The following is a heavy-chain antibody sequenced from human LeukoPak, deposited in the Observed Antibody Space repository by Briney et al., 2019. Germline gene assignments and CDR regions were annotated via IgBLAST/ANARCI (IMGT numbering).Heavy chain of an antibody. V-gene: IGHV5-51*01. CDR3: ARRNPYCSSTSCYPNYFDY. Sequence: GESLKISCKGSGYSFTSYWIGWVRQMPGKGLEWMGIIYPGDSDTRYSPSFQGQVTISADKSISTAYLQWSSLKASDTAMYYCARRNPYCSSTSCYPNYFDYWGQGTLVTVSS. CDR1: GYSFTSYW. J-gene: IGHJ4*02. D-gene: IGHD2-2*01. CDR2: IYPGDSDT.